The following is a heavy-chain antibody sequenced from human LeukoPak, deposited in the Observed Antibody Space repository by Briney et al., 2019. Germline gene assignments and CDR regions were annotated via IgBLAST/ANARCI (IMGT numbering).Heavy chain of an antibody. D-gene: IGHD4-11*01. J-gene: IGHJ4*02. CDR3: ARTRVDTTTFDYFDY. CDR2: IYSGGST. V-gene: IGHV3-53*01. Sequence: GGSLRLSCVVSGFTVSTNFMSWVRQAPGERLEWVSVIYSGGSTSYAAYVKGRFTISRDNSKNTLYLKMNSLRAEDTAVYYCARTRVDTTTFDYFDYWGQGTLVTVSS. CDR1: GFTVSTNF.